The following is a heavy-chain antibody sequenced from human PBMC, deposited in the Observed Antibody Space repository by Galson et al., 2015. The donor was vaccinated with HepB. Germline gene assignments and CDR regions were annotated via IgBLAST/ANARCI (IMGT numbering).Heavy chain of an antibody. CDR2: IIPILGIA. V-gene: IGHV1-69*10. CDR3: ARDGTVTTEGYAFDI. J-gene: IGHJ3*02. D-gene: IGHD4-17*01. CDR1: GGTFSSYA. Sequence: SVKVSCKASGGTFSSYAISWVRQAPGQGLEWMGGIIPILGIANYAQKFQGRVTITADKSTSTAYMELSSLRSEDTAVYYCARDGTVTTEGYAFDIWGQGTMVTVSS.